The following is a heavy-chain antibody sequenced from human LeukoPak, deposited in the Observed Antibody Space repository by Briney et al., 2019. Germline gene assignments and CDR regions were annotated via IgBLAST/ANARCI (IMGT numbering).Heavy chain of an antibody. Sequence: ASVKVSCKVSGYTLTELSMHWVRQAPGKGLEWMGGFDPEDGETIYAQKFQGRVTMTEDTPTDTAYMELSSLRSEDTAVYYCATMPPLVRVGYWYFDLWGRGTLVTVSS. CDR3: ATMPPLVRVGYWYFDL. V-gene: IGHV1-24*01. D-gene: IGHD3-10*01. CDR2: FDPEDGET. CDR1: GYTLTELS. J-gene: IGHJ2*01.